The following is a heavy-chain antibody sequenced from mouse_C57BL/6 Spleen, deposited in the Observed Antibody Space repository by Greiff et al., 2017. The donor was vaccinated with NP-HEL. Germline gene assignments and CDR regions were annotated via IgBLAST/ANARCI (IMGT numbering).Heavy chain of an antibody. D-gene: IGHD2-4*01. Sequence: EVQLQQSGPELVKPGASVKISCKASGYTFTDYYMNWVKQSHGKSLEWIGDINPNNGGTSYNQKFKGKATLTVDKSSSTAYMELRSLTSEDSAVYYCAIIYYDYHYAMDYWGQGTSVTVSS. V-gene: IGHV1-26*01. CDR2: INPNNGGT. CDR1: GYTFTDYY. CDR3: AIIYYDYHYAMDY. J-gene: IGHJ4*01.